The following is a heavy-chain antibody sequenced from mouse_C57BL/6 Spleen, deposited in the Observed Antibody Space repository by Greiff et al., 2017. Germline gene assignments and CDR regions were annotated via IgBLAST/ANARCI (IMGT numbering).Heavy chain of an antibody. J-gene: IGHJ4*01. CDR1: GYTFTSYW. Sequence: VQLQQPGAELVMPGASVKLSCKASGYTFTSYWMHWVKQRPGQGLEWIGEIDPSDSYTNYNQKFKGKSTLTVDKSSSTAYMQLRSLPSEDAAVYYCARRPGYYAMGYWGQRASVTVA. CDR2: IDPSDSYT. V-gene: IGHV1-69*01. CDR3: ARRPGYYAMGY.